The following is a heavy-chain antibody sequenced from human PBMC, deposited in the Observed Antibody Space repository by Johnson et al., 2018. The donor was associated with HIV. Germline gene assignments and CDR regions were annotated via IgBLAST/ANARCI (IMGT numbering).Heavy chain of an antibody. Sequence: QVQLVESGGGLVKPGGSLRLSCAASGFTVSSNYMSWVRQAPGKGLEWVAIISYDGSNKYYADSVKGRFTISRDNSKNTLYLQMNSLRAEDTAVYYCAKDGAMAFDIWGQGTLVTVSS. V-gene: IGHV3-30*18. CDR1: GFTVSSNY. CDR3: AKDGAMAFDI. J-gene: IGHJ3*02. D-gene: IGHD2-2*01. CDR2: ISYDGSNK.